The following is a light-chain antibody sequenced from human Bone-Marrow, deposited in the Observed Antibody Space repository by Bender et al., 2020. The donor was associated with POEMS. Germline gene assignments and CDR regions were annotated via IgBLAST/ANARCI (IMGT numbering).Light chain of an antibody. CDR2: EDD. V-gene: IGLV6-57*03. CDR3: QSYDTTHIKWV. J-gene: IGLJ3*02. Sequence: NFMLTQPHSVSESPGKTVTISCTRSSGSIASNFVQWYQQRPGSAPTTLIYEDDQRPSGVPDRFSASMDTSSNSASLTISGLKTEDEADYYCQSYDTTHIKWVFGGGTKLTVL. CDR1: SGSIASNF.